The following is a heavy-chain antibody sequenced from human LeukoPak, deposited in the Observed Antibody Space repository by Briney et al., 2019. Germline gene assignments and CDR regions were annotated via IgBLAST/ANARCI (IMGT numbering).Heavy chain of an antibody. Sequence: ASVKVSCKASGYTFTSYGISWVRQAPGQGLEWMGWISAYNGNTNYAQKLQGRVTMTTDTSMSTAYMELRSLRSDDTAVYYCARVDIVVVPAAILMGWFDPWAREPWSPSPQ. CDR3: ARVDIVVVPAAILMGWFDP. J-gene: IGHJ5*02. CDR2: ISAYNGNT. CDR1: GYTFTSYG. V-gene: IGHV1-18*01. D-gene: IGHD2-2*02.